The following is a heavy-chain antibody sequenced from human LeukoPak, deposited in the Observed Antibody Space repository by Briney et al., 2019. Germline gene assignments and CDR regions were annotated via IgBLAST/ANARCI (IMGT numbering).Heavy chain of an antibody. J-gene: IGHJ4*02. CDR3: ARSAAGYDY. CDR1: GFTFSSYY. Sequence: GGSLRLSCAASGFTFSSYYMHWVRRAPGKGLVWVSRIDSDGSTTLYADSVKGRFTISRDNAKNTLYLQMNSLRAEDTAVYYCARSAAGYDYWGQGTLVTVSS. D-gene: IGHD2-15*01. V-gene: IGHV3-74*01. CDR2: IDSDGSTT.